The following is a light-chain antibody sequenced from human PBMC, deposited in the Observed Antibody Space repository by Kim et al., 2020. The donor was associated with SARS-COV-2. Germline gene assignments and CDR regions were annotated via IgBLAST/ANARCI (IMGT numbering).Light chain of an antibody. CDR3: QQYNSRT. CDR2: DAA. Sequence: LSASVGDRVTITCRASQSISSWLAAYQQKPGKAPKLLIYDAASLESGVPSRFSGSGSGTEFTLTISSLQPDDFATYYCQQYNSRTFGQGTKVDIK. V-gene: IGKV1-5*01. CDR1: QSISSW. J-gene: IGKJ1*01.